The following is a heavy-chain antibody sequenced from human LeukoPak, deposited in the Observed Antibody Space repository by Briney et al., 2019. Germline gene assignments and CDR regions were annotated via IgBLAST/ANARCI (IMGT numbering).Heavy chain of an antibody. Sequence: ASVKVSFKASGYTFTSYYMHWVRQAPGQGLEWMGLINPSGGSTSYAQKFQGRVTMTRDTSTSTVYMELSSLRSEDTAVYYCAREIAYDSSGYYGEWGLDYWGQGTLVTVSS. CDR1: GYTFTSYY. D-gene: IGHD3-22*01. V-gene: IGHV1-46*01. CDR3: AREIAYDSSGYYGEWGLDY. CDR2: INPSGGST. J-gene: IGHJ4*02.